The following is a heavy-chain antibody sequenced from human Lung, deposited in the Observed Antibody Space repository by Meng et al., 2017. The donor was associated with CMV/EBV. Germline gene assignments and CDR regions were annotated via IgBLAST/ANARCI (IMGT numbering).Heavy chain of an antibody. CDR3: SRDAGTIAVSGIGDY. Sequence: ASVXVSXKASGYIFTNYGVNWMRQDPGQGPEWMGWISAYNGNTTYAPKVQSRVTMTTDTSTSTAYMELRGLRSADTAVDYCSRDAGTIAVSGIGDYWGQGXLVTASS. CDR2: ISAYNGNT. CDR1: GYIFTNYG. V-gene: IGHV1-18*01. D-gene: IGHD6-19*01. J-gene: IGHJ4*02.